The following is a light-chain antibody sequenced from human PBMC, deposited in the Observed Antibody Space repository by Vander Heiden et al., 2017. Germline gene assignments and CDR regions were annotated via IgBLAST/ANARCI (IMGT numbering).Light chain of an antibody. CDR3: QQYNNWPRT. V-gene: IGKV3-15*01. CDR1: QSVSSN. CDR2: VAS. Sequence: EIVMTQSPATLSVSPGERVTLTCRASQSVSSNLAWYQQKPGQAPRLLIYVASSRATGIPARFSGSGSGTEFTLTISSLQSDDSAVYYCQQYNNWPRTFGRGTKVEIK. J-gene: IGKJ1*01.